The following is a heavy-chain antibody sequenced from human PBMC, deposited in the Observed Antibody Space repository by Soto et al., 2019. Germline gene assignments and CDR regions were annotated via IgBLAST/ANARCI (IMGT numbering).Heavy chain of an antibody. V-gene: IGHV1-69*02. J-gene: IGHJ4*02. Sequence: QVQLVQSGAEVKKPGSSVKVSCKASGGTFSSYTISWVRQAPGQGLEWMGRIIPILGIANYAQKFQGRVTITADKSTSTAYRERSSRRAEDRAVYYWARNRPQGAGTGDWGQEPLATASS. D-gene: IGHD3-10*01. CDR1: GGTFSSYT. CDR3: ARNRPQGAGTGD. CDR2: IIPILGIA.